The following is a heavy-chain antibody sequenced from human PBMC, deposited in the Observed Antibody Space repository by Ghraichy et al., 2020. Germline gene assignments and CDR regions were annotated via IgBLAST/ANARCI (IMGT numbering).Heavy chain of an antibody. V-gene: IGHV3-7*01. CDR3: ASCLGYCSSTSQRAFDI. CDR1: GFTFSSYW. D-gene: IGHD2-2*01. CDR2: IKQDGSEK. J-gene: IGHJ3*02. Sequence: GGSLRLSCAASGFTFSSYWMSWVRQAPGKGLEWVANIKQDGSEKYYVDSVKGRFTISRDNAKNSLYLQMNSLRAEDTAVYYCASCLGYCSSTSQRAFDIWGQGTMVTVSS.